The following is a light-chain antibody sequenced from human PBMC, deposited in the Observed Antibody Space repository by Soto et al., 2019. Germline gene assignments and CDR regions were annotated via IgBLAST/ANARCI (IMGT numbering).Light chain of an antibody. CDR3: ATWDSSLSGGV. J-gene: IGLJ3*02. CDR1: SSNIGNNY. CDR2: ENN. Sequence: QAVVTQPPSVSAAPGQKVTISCSGSSSNIGNNYVSWYQQVPGTAPKLLIYENNVRPSGIPDRISGSKSGTSATLGITGLQTGDEADYYCATWDSSLSGGVFGGGTKLTVL. V-gene: IGLV1-51*02.